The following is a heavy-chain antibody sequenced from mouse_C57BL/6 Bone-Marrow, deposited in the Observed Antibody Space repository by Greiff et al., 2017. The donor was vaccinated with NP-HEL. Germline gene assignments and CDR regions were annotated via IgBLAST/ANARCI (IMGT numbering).Heavy chain of an antibody. CDR3: ESTMVTTPFAY. CDR1: GYTFTSYG. V-gene: IGHV1-81*01. Sequence: VQLQQSGAELARPGASVKLSCKASGYTFTSYGISWVKQRTGQGLEWIGEIYPRSGNTYYNEKFKGKATLTADKSSSTAYMELRSLTSEDSAVYFCESTMVTTPFAYWGQGTLVTVSA. CDR2: IYPRSGNT. J-gene: IGHJ3*01. D-gene: IGHD2-2*01.